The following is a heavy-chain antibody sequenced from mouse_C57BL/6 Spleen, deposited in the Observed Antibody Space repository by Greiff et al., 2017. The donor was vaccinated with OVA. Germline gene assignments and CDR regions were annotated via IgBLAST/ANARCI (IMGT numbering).Heavy chain of an antibody. CDR1: GYTFTSYW. CDR2: IYPGSGST. D-gene: IGHD1-1*01. V-gene: IGHV1-55*01. CDR3: ARRDYGSSYWYFDV. Sequence: QVQLQQPGAELVKPGASVKMSCKASGYTFTSYWITWVKQRPGQGLEWIGDIYPGSGSTNYNEKFKSKATLTVDKSSSTAYMQLSSLTSEDSAVYYCARRDYGSSYWYFDVWGTGTTVTVSS. J-gene: IGHJ1*03.